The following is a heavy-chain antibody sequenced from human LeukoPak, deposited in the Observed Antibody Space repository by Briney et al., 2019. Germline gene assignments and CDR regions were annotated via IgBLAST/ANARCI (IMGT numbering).Heavy chain of an antibody. V-gene: IGHV4-59*12. CDR1: GGSINNYY. Sequence: SETLSLTCSVSGGSINNYYWSWIRQPPGKGLEWIAYIYYSGTTNYNPSLKSRVTISVDTSKNQFSLMLSSVTAADTAVYYCARGYCSSTSCFPGVFDYWGQGTLVTVSS. J-gene: IGHJ4*02. CDR2: IYYSGTT. D-gene: IGHD2-2*01. CDR3: ARGYCSSTSCFPGVFDY.